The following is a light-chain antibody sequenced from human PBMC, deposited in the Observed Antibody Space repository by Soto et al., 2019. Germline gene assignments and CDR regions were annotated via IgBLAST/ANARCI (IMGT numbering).Light chain of an antibody. V-gene: IGLV2-14*03. Sequence: QSVLTQPASMSGSPGQSIIISCTGTSSDVGGYNYVSWYQQHPGKAPKLCIYDVSNRPSGVSNRFSGSKSGNTASLTISGLQAEDEADYYCNSYTSSNTYVFGTGTKLTVL. CDR3: NSYTSSNTYV. CDR2: DVS. J-gene: IGLJ1*01. CDR1: SSDVGGYNY.